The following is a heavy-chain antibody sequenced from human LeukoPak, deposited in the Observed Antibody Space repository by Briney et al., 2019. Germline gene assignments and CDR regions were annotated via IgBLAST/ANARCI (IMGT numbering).Heavy chain of an antibody. CDR1: GYTFTSYG. CDR2: ISAYNGNT. J-gene: IGHJ4*02. CDR3: ARVEYYYDSSGLLDY. D-gene: IGHD3-22*01. Sequence: ASVKASCKASGYTFTSYGISWVRQAPGQGLEWMGWISAYNGNTNYAQKLQGRVTMTTDTSTSTAYMELRSLRSDDTAVYYCARVEYYYDSSGLLDYWGQGTLVTVSS. V-gene: IGHV1-18*01.